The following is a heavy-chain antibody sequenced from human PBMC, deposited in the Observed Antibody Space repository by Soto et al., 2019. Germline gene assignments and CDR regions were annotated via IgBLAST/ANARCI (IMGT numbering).Heavy chain of an antibody. Sequence: GGSLRLSCTASGFTFGDYAMSWFRQAPGKGLEWVGFIRSKAYGGTTEYAASVKGRFTISRDDSKSIAYLQMNSLKTEDTAVYYCTRGRVHSSGWYLFDYWGQGTLVPVSS. CDR2: IRSKAYGGTT. V-gene: IGHV3-49*03. CDR3: TRGRVHSSGWYLFDY. J-gene: IGHJ4*02. CDR1: GFTFGDYA. D-gene: IGHD6-19*01.